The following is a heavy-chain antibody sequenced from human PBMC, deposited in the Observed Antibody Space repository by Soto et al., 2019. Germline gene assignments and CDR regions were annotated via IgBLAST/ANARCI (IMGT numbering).Heavy chain of an antibody. J-gene: IGHJ4*02. CDR3: VKGPAAYSSGWYGLDY. D-gene: IGHD6-19*01. V-gene: IGHV3-30*18. CDR1: GFTFSSYG. CDR2: ISYDGSNK. Sequence: GGSLRLSCAASGFTFSSYGMHWVRQAPGKGLEWVAVISYDGSNKYYADSVKGRFTISRDNSKNTLYLQMNSLRAEDTAVYYCVKGPAAYSSGWYGLDYWGQGTLVTVSS.